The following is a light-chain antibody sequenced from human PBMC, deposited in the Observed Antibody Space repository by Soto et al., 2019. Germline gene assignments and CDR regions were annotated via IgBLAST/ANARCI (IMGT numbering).Light chain of an antibody. CDR1: QGISSW. V-gene: IGKV1-5*01. J-gene: IGKJ1*01. CDR2: DVS. Sequence: RVRQSPCSVPASVGDRVTINCRASQGISSWLAWYQQKPGKAPKLLIYDVSSLESGVPSRFSGSGSETEFTLTISSLFPDDFATYYCQQYNRYWTFGQGTKV. CDR3: QQYNRYWT.